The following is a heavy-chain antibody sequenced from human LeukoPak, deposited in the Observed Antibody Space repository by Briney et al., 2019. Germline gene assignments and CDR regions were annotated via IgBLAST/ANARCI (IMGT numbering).Heavy chain of an antibody. D-gene: IGHD3-3*01. Sequence: GGSLRLSCTASGFSFSNSGMHWVRQAPGKGLEWVAVIWSDGSNTYYGGSVKGRFSISRDNSKNTLYLQMQSLRVDDTAVYYCARDLSKNVFGMGAPDYWGQGTLVTASS. V-gene: IGHV3-33*01. CDR3: ARDLSKNVFGMGAPDY. J-gene: IGHJ4*02. CDR2: IWSDGSNT. CDR1: GFSFSNSG.